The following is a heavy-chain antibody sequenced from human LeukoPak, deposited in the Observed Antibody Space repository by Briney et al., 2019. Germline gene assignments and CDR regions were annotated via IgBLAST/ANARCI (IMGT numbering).Heavy chain of an antibody. V-gene: IGHV4-61*02. J-gene: IGHJ4*02. CDR2: IYTSGST. Sequence: SQTLSLTCTVSGAAINTGSYYWSWIRQPAGKGLEWIGRIYTSGSTNYNPSLKSRVTISVDTSKNQFSLKLSSVTAADTAVYYCARAEGLVAFDYWGQGTLVTVSS. CDR1: GAAINTGSYY. D-gene: IGHD6-19*01. CDR3: ARAEGLVAFDY.